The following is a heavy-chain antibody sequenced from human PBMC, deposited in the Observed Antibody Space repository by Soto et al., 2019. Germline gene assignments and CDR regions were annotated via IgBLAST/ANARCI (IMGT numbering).Heavy chain of an antibody. J-gene: IGHJ4*02. V-gene: IGHV3-21*01. CDR2: ISSSSSYI. D-gene: IGHD1-26*01. CDR1: GFTFSSYS. Sequence: GGSLRLSCAASGFTFSSYSMNWVRQAPGKGLEWVSSISSSSSYIYYADSVKGRFTISRDNAKNSLYLQMNSLRAEDTAVYYCARDLTFWELTGGLYYWGQGTLVTVSS. CDR3: ARDLTFWELTGGLYY.